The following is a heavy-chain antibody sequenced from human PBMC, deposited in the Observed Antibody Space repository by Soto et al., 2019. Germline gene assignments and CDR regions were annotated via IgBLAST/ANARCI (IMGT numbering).Heavy chain of an antibody. CDR2: IIPIFGTA. J-gene: IGHJ4*02. V-gene: IGHV1-69*13. Sequence: GASVKVSCKASGGTFSSYAISWVRQAPGQALEWMGGIIPIFGTANYAQKFQGRVTITADESTSTAYMELSSLRSEDTAVYYCARNSLDTVMVPYIFDYWGQGTLVTVSS. D-gene: IGHD5-18*01. CDR3: ARNSLDTVMVPYIFDY. CDR1: GGTFSSYA.